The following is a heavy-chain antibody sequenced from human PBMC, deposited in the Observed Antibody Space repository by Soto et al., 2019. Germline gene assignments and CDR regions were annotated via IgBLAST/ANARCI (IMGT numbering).Heavy chain of an antibody. CDR3: AAESRGSWYEVKFDP. D-gene: IGHD6-13*01. J-gene: IGHJ5*02. V-gene: IGHV4-39*01. CDR2: IYYSGST. Sequence: SVRLSLTCSVAEVSIISSSDYLGWIRQPPGKGLEWIGSIYYSGSTYYNRSLKSRVTISVDTSKNQFSLKLRSVTAADTAVYDCAAESRGSWYEVKFDPCGQGTLVPVSS. CDR1: EVSIISSSDY.